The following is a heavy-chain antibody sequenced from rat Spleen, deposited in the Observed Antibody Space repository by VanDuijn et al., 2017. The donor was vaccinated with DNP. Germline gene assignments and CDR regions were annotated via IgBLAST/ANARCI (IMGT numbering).Heavy chain of an antibody. CDR1: EFTFSKSD. Sequence: EVRLVESGGGLVQPGRSLKLSCAASEFTFSKSDVAWVRQAPTRGLEWVATIIHDGKRTYYRDSVKGRFTISRDNAKSSLYLQMDSLRSEDTATYYCARGHWPDWGQGVMVTVSS. D-gene: IGHD4-2*01. J-gene: IGHJ2*01. CDR2: IIHDGKRT. CDR3: ARGHWPD. V-gene: IGHV5-29*01.